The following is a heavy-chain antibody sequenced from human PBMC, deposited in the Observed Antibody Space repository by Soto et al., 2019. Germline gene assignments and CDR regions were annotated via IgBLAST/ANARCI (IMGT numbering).Heavy chain of an antibody. CDR3: ARRVHSNSPGGGLDG. Sequence: GESLKISCKASGYSFNIYWIGWVRQLPGKGLEWMGVVYPDDSDTIYSPSFQGQVTISVDKSISTAYLQWSSLKASDTAMYYCARRVHSNSPGGGLDGWGPGTTVTVSS. CDR2: VYPDDSDT. J-gene: IGHJ6*02. V-gene: IGHV5-51*01. CDR1: GYSFNIYW. D-gene: IGHD2-2*01.